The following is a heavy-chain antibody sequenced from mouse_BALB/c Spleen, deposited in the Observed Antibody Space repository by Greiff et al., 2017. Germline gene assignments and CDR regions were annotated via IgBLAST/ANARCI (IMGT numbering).Heavy chain of an antibody. CDR3: AIYDYDSFDY. Sequence: VQLQQPGAELVKPGASVKLSCKASGYTFTSYWMHWVKQRPGQGLEWIGEINPSNGRTNYNEKFKSKATLTVDKSSSTAYMQLSSLTSEDSAVYYCAIYDYDSFDYWGQGTTLTVSS. J-gene: IGHJ2*01. V-gene: IGHV1S81*02. CDR2: INPSNGRT. CDR1: GYTFTSYW. D-gene: IGHD2-4*01.